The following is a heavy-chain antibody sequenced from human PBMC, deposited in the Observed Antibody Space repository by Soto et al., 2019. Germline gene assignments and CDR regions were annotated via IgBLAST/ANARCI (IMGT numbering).Heavy chain of an antibody. CDR3: ATVVSLVDYGDHRGAFDI. V-gene: IGHV1-24*01. CDR2: FDPEDGET. D-gene: IGHD4-17*01. CDR1: GYTLTELS. J-gene: IGHJ3*02. Sequence: SVKVSCKVSGYTLTELSMHWVRQAPGKGLEWMGGFDPEDGETIYAQKFQGRVTMTEDTSTDTAYMELSSLRSEDTAVYYCATVVSLVDYGDHRGAFDIWGQGTMVTVSS.